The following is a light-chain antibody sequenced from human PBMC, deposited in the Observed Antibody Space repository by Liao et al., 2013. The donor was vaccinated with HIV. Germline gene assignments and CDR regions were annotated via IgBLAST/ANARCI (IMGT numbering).Light chain of an antibody. V-gene: IGLV3-21*04. J-gene: IGLJ2*01. CDR3: QVWDSDRDHPSVV. CDR2: HAS. CDR1: NIGSKS. Sequence: SYVLTQPPSVSVAPGKTARITCGGNNIGSKSVHWYQQKPGQAPVLLIYHASDRPSGIPERFSGSNSGNTATLTISRVETGDEADYYCQVWDSDRDHPSVVFGGGTKLTVL.